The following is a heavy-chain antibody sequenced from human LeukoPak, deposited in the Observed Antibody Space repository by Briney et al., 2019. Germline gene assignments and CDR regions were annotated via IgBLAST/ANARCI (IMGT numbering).Heavy chain of an antibody. CDR1: GFTFSSYT. CDR2: IAGSSGYI. V-gene: IGHV3-21*01. Sequence: GGSLRLSCAASGFTFSSYTMNWVRQAPGKGLEWVSSIAGSSGYISYADSVKGRFTISRDNAKKSLYLQMTSLTAEDTAVYYCARWGGGFDIWGQGTRVAVSS. CDR3: ARWGGGFDI. J-gene: IGHJ3*02. D-gene: IGHD4-23*01.